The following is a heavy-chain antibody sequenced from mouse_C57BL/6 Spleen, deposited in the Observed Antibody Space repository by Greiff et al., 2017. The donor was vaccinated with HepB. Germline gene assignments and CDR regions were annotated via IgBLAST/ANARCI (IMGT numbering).Heavy chain of an antibody. V-gene: IGHV5-17*01. CDR3: ARPYYSNYRYFDV. CDR1: GFTFSDYG. D-gene: IGHD2-5*01. J-gene: IGHJ1*03. CDR2: ISSGSSTI. Sequence: EVKVVESGGGLVKPGGSLKLSCAASGFTFSDYGMHWVRQAPEKGLEWVAYISSGSSTIYYADTVKGRFTISRDNAKNTLFLQMTSLRSEDTAMYYCARPYYSNYRYFDVWGTGTTVTVSS.